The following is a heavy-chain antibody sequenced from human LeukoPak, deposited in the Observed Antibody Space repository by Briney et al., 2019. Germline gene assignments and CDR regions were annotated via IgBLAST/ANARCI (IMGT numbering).Heavy chain of an antibody. D-gene: IGHD4-17*01. J-gene: IGHJ2*01. V-gene: IGHV1-46*01. CDR1: GYTFTSYY. Sequence: GASVKVSCEASGYTFTSYYMHCVRQAPGQGLEWMGVINPSGGSTGYAQKFQDRVTMTRDTSTSTVYMELSSLRFEDTAVYYCARSTSVTTRGGWYFDLWGRGTLVTVSS. CDR3: ARSTSVTTRGGWYFDL. CDR2: INPSGGST.